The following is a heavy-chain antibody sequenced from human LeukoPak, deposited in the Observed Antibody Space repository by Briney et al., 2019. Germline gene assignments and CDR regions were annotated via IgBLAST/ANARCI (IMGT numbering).Heavy chain of an antibody. D-gene: IGHD3-22*01. CDR1: AFWRGDYG. V-gene: IGHV3-20*04. Sequence: HGVSLRLCGAASAFWRGDYGMSWVRQAPGMGLECVCGINWKGGSAGYADSVKGRFTISRDNAKNSLYLQMDSLRAEDTALYCCARDGYDSSGYYDWGQGTLVTVSS. CDR2: INWKGGSA. J-gene: IGHJ4*02. CDR3: ARDGYDSSGYYD.